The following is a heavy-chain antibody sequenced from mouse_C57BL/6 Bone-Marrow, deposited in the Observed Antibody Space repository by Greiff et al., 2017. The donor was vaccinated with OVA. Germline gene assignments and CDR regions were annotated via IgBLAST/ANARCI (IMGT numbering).Heavy chain of an antibody. J-gene: IGHJ2*01. CDR3: TRRGYYGNYVSFDY. Sequence: EVKVVESGTVLARPGASVKMSCKTSGYTFTSYWMHWVKQRPGQGLEWIGAIYPGNSDTSYNQKFKGKAKLTAVTSASTAYMELSSLTNEDSAVYYCTRRGYYGNYVSFDYWGQGTTLTVSS. CDR2: IYPGNSDT. D-gene: IGHD2-1*01. CDR1: GYTFTSYW. V-gene: IGHV1-5*01.